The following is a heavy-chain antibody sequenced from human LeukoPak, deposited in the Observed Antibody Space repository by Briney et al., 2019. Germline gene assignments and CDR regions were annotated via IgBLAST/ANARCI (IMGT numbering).Heavy chain of an antibody. CDR1: GFTFSSYS. V-gene: IGHV3-21*01. Sequence: GGSPRLSCAASGFTFSSYSMNWVRQAPGKGLEWVSSISSSSSYIYYADSVKGRFTISRDNAKNSLYLQMNSLRAEDTAVYYCARGYSSSWHHYYYYMDVWGKGTTVTVSS. CDR2: ISSSSSYI. CDR3: ARGYSSSWHHYYYYMDV. D-gene: IGHD6-13*01. J-gene: IGHJ6*03.